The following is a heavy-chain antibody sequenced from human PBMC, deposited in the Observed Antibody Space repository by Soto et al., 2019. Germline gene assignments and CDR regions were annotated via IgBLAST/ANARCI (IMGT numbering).Heavy chain of an antibody. CDR1: GGSISGYY. Sequence: SETLSLTCTVSGGSISGYYWSWIRQPPGKGLEWIGYIYYSGSTNYNPSLKSRVTISVDTSKNQFSLKLSSVTAADTAVYYCARAAGYYDILTGRYYYYGMDVWGQGTTVTVSS. V-gene: IGHV4-59*01. D-gene: IGHD3-9*01. J-gene: IGHJ6*02. CDR2: IYYSGST. CDR3: ARAAGYYDILTGRYYYYGMDV.